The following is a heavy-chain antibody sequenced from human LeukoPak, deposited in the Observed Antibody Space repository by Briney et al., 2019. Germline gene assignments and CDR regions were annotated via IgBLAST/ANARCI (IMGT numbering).Heavy chain of an antibody. CDR1: GFTFNSYG. Sequence: GGSLRLSCAASGFTFNSYGMHWGRQAPGKGLEWVAVISYDGSNKDYADSVKGRSTISRDNSKNTLYLQMNSLRAEDTAVYYCAKARGEFLTSLDYWGQGTLVTVSS. CDR3: AKARGEFLTSLDY. CDR2: ISYDGSNK. V-gene: IGHV3-30*18. D-gene: IGHD3-10*01. J-gene: IGHJ4*02.